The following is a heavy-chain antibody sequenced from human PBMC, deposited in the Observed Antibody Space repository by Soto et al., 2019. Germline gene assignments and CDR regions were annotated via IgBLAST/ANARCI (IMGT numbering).Heavy chain of an antibody. V-gene: IGHV4-4*02. CDR1: GGSISSSNW. Sequence: NPSETLSLTCAVSGGSISSSNWWSWVRQPPGKGLGWIGEIYHSGSTNYNPSLKSRVTISVDKSKNQFSLKLSSVTAADTAVYYCARISITMVRGAGNWFDPWGQGTLVTVSS. D-gene: IGHD3-10*01. J-gene: IGHJ5*02. CDR2: IYHSGST. CDR3: ARISITMVRGAGNWFDP.